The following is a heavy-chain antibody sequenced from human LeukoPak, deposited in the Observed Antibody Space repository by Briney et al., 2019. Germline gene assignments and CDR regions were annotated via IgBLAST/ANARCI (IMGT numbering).Heavy chain of an antibody. V-gene: IGHV1-24*01. Sequence: ASVKVSCKVSGYTLTELSMHWVRQAPGKGLEWMGGFDPEDGETIYAQKFQGRVTMTEDTSTDTAYMELSSLRSEDTAVYYCATVYDFWSGYGTKNWFDPWSQGTLVTVSS. CDR2: FDPEDGET. CDR3: ATVYDFWSGYGTKNWFDP. CDR1: GYTLTELS. J-gene: IGHJ5*02. D-gene: IGHD3-3*01.